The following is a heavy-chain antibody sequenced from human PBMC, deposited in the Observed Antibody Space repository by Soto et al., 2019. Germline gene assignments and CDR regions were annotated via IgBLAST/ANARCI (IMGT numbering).Heavy chain of an antibody. CDR3: ARENWFFDY. CDR2: INPDGSGE. V-gene: IGHV3-7*01. Sequence: EVHLVESGGGLVQPGGSLRLSCAASGFSFEIYWMGWVRQAPGKGLEWVANINPDGSGEDYLDSVKGRFTISRDNAKNSVYLQMNSLVGDDTAVYYCARENWFFDYWGQGTPVTVSS. J-gene: IGHJ4*02. CDR1: GFSFEIYW. D-gene: IGHD3-10*01.